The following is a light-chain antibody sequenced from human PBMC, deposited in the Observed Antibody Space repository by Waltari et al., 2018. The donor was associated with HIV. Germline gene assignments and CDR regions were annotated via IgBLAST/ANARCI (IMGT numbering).Light chain of an antibody. CDR3: QQYDNLPVT. V-gene: IGKV1-33*01. Sequence: DIQMTQSPPSLSASVGDRVTITCQASQDISNYLNWYQQKPGKAPKLLIYDASNLETVVPSRFSGSGSGTDFTFTINSLQPEDIATYYCQQYDNLPVTFGGGTKVEIK. CDR1: QDISNY. CDR2: DAS. J-gene: IGKJ4*01.